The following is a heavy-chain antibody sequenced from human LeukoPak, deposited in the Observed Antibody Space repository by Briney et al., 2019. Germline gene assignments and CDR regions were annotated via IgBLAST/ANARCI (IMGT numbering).Heavy chain of an antibody. D-gene: IGHD6-6*01. V-gene: IGHV3-23*01. CDR1: GFTFGTYW. CDR2: ISETGGVT. J-gene: IGHJ4*02. CDR3: ARDSSHYLGSSDY. Sequence: GGSLRLSCAASGFTFGTYWMSWIRQAPGKGLEWVSVISETGGVTHYADSMKGRFTISRDNIKNTLNLQMNSLRAEDTAIYYCARDSSHYLGSSDYWGQGTLVTVSS.